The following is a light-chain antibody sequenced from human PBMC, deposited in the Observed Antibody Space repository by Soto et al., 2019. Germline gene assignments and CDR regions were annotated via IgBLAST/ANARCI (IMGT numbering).Light chain of an antibody. CDR2: EVV. J-gene: IGLJ1*01. Sequence: AALAQPRSASGNPGQSVTISCTGTKHGLGVYDFVSWYQRHPGKAPRLISYEVVQRPSGVPDRFSGSKSGNTASLTVSGLQAADEADYFCQSYARSNAEGFGRGTKVT. CDR1: KHGLGVYDF. V-gene: IGLV2-8*01. CDR3: QSYARSNAEG.